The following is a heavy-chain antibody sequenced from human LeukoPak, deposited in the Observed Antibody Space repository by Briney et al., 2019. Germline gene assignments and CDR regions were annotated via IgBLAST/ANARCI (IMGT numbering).Heavy chain of an antibody. D-gene: IGHD6-13*01. CDR3: AREERAAAGHDY. Sequence: ASVEVSCKASGYSFTAYYMHWVRQAPGQGLEWMGWINPNSGGTNYAQKFQGRVTMTRDTSITTAYMEMSRLRSDDTAVYYCAREERAAAGHDYWGQGTLVTVSS. CDR1: GYSFTAYY. J-gene: IGHJ4*02. CDR2: INPNSGGT. V-gene: IGHV1-2*02.